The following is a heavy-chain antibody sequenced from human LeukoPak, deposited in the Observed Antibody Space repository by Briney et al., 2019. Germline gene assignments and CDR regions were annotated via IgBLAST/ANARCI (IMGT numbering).Heavy chain of an antibody. CDR3: ARGRIHYDSTGYYY. Sequence: ETLSLTCTVSGGSISSYYWSWIRQPPGKGLEWIGHIYYSGSTNYNPSLKSRVTISVDTSKNQFSVKLSSVTAADAAVYYCARGRIHYDSTGYYYWGQGTLVTVSS. J-gene: IGHJ4*02. CDR1: GGSISSYY. CDR2: IYYSGST. D-gene: IGHD3-22*01. V-gene: IGHV4-59*01.